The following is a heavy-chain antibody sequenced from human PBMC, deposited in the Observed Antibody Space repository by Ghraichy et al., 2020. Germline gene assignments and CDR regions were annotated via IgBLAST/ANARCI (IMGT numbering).Heavy chain of an antibody. V-gene: IGHV3-13*01. CDR2: IGTAGDT. D-gene: IGHD3-10*01. CDR3: ARVGSDDYFDY. J-gene: IGHJ4*02. CDR1: GFTFSSYD. Sequence: GGSLRLSCAASGFTFSSYDMHWVRQATGKGLEWVLAIGTAGDTYYPGSVKGRFTISRENAKNSLYLQMNSLRAGDTAVYYCARVGSDDYFDYWGQGTLVTVSS.